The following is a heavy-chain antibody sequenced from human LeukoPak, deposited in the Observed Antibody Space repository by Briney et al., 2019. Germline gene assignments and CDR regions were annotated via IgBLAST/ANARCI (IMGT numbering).Heavy chain of an antibody. Sequence: SETLSLTCTVSGGSISSGDYYWSWIRQPPGKGLEWIGYIYYSGSTYYNPSLKSRVTISVDTSKNQFSLKLSSVTAADTAVYYCARLQAYGSGFDYWGQGTLVTVSS. CDR2: IYYSGST. J-gene: IGHJ4*02. CDR3: ARLQAYGSGFDY. CDR1: GGSISSGDYY. V-gene: IGHV4-30-4*08. D-gene: IGHD3-10*01.